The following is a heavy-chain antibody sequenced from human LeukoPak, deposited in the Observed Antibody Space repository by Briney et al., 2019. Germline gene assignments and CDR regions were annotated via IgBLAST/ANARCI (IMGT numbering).Heavy chain of an antibody. Sequence: ASVKVSCKASGYTFTSYDINWVRQATGQGLEWMGWMNPKSGNTGYAQKFQGRVTMTRSTFITTAYMELRSLRSDDTAVYYCAREGFRDGYKWTYYFDYWGQGTLVTVSS. D-gene: IGHD5-24*01. V-gene: IGHV1-8*01. CDR1: GYTFTSYD. CDR2: MNPKSGNT. CDR3: AREGFRDGYKWTYYFDY. J-gene: IGHJ4*02.